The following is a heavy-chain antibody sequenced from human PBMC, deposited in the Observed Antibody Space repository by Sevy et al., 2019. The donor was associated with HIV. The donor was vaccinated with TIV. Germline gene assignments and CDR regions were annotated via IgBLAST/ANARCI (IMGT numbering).Heavy chain of an antibody. Sequence: SENLSLTCTVSGGSISSDYYYWGWIRQPPGKGLEWIGSIYYSGSTYYNPSLKSPVIISVDTSKNHFSLKLSSVTAADTAVYYCARHSSSGWYGSFDYWGQGTLVTVSS. J-gene: IGHJ4*02. V-gene: IGHV4-39*02. CDR3: ARHSSSGWYGSFDY. CDR1: GGSISSDYYY. CDR2: IYYSGST. D-gene: IGHD6-19*01.